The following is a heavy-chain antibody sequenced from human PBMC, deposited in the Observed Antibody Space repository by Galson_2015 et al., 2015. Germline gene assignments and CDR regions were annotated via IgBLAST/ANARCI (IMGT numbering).Heavy chain of an antibody. J-gene: IGHJ1*01. D-gene: IGHD5-12*01. Sequence: SVKVSCKASGYTFSDNYIHWVRQAPGQELEWMAIINPSDGDTNCTQRFQGRLTVTRDTSTTSVYMELNSLTSEDTAVYYCTRAVDQDFQNWGQGTLVTVSS. CDR1: GYTFSDNY. CDR2: INPSDGDT. CDR3: TRAVDQDFQN. V-gene: IGHV1-46*01.